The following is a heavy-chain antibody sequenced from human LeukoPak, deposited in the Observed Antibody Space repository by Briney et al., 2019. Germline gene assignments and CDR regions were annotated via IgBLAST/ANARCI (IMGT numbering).Heavy chain of an antibody. J-gene: IGHJ3*02. CDR1: GXSISTYY. Sequence: PSETLSLTCTVSGXSISTYYWSWIRQPPGKGLEWIGYIYYSGSTNYNPSVKSRVTMSVDTSKKQFSLNLSSLTAADTAVYYCARGGTAVVTPYAFDIWGQGTMVTVSS. D-gene: IGHD4-23*01. CDR2: IYYSGST. V-gene: IGHV4-59*01. CDR3: ARGGTAVVTPYAFDI.